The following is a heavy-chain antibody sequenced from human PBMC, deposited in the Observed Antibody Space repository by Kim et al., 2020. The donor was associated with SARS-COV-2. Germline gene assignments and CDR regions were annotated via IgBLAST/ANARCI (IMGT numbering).Heavy chain of an antibody. CDR3: AGSRLPNYYYYGMDV. Sequence: SETLSLTCAVYGGSFSGYYWSWIRQPPGKGLEWIGEINHSGSTNYNPSLKSRVTISVDTSKNQFSLKLSSVTAADTAVYYCAGSRLPNYYYYGMDVWGQGTTVTVSS. D-gene: IGHD6-25*01. CDR2: INHSGST. J-gene: IGHJ6*02. CDR1: GGSFSGYY. V-gene: IGHV4-34*01.